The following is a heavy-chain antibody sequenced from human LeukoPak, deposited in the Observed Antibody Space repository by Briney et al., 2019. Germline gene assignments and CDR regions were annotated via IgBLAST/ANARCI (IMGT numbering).Heavy chain of an antibody. D-gene: IGHD3-10*01. V-gene: IGHV3-48*03. CDR3: ARVGYHGSGSFDY. Sequence: GGSLRLSCAASTFSFSNYEMNWVRQAPGQGLEWVSYISPTGYTIYYADSVKGRFTISRDSAKNSLYLQMSSLRAEDTAVYFCARVGYHGSGSFDYWGQGTLVTVSS. J-gene: IGHJ4*02. CDR2: ISPTGYTI. CDR1: TFSFSNYE.